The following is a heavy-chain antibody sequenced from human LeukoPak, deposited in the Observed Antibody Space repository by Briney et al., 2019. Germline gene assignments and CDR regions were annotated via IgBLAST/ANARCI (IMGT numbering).Heavy chain of an antibody. CDR2: IYYSGST. Sequence: SETLSLTCTVSGGSISSYYWSWIRQPPGKGLEWIGYIYYSGSTNYNPSLKSRVTISVDTSKNQFSLKLSSVTAADTAVYYCASRYCSSTSCPDDAFDIWGQGTMVTVSS. CDR3: ASRYCSSTSCPDDAFDI. V-gene: IGHV4-59*01. D-gene: IGHD2-2*01. CDR1: GGSISSYY. J-gene: IGHJ3*02.